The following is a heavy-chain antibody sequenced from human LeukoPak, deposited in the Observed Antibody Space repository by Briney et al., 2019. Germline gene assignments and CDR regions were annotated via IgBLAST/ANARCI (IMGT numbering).Heavy chain of an antibody. Sequence: SETLSLTCTVSGYSLSGGSYWGWIRQPPGKGLEWIGSIYRSGTTYINPSLKSRVTLSIDTSKKQFSLKLSSVTAAGTAVYYCARGANWNPDSFDYWGQGTLVTVSS. CDR2: IYRSGTT. J-gene: IGHJ4*02. CDR3: ARGANWNPDSFDY. D-gene: IGHD1-1*01. CDR1: GYSLSGGSY. V-gene: IGHV4-38-2*02.